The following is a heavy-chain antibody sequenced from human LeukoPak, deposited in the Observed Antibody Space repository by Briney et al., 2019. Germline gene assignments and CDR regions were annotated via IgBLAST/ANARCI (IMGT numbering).Heavy chain of an antibody. CDR3: AKEKSVEGSSTSCYTSDAFDI. V-gene: IGHV3-23*01. CDR2: ISGSGGST. J-gene: IGHJ3*02. D-gene: IGHD2-2*02. Sequence: GGSLRLSCAASGFTFSSYAMSWVRQAPGKGLEWVSAISGSGGSTYYADSVKGRFTISRDNSKNTLYLQMNSLRAEDTAVYYCAKEKSVEGSSTSCYTSDAFDIWGQGTMVTVSS. CDR1: GFTFSSYA.